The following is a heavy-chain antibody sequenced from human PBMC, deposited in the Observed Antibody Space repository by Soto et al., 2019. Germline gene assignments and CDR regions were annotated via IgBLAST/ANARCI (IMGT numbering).Heavy chain of an antibody. CDR1: GYSFPSFW. CDR3: AVLLTYCTSTSCPADY. CDR2: IYPTDSDI. V-gene: IGHV5-51*01. J-gene: IGHJ4*02. Sequence: SCKGSGYSFPSFWIGWVRQMPGKGLEWMGIIYPTDSDIRYSPSFQGQVTISADKSISTAYLQWSSLKASDTAMYYCAVLLTYCTSTSCPADYWGQGTLVTV. D-gene: IGHD2-2*01.